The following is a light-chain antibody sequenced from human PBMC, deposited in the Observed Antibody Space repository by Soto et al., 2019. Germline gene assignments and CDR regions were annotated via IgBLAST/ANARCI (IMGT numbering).Light chain of an antibody. CDR3: AAWDDSLSGRV. CDR1: SSNIGSNY. V-gene: IGLV1-47*01. Sequence: QSVLTQPPSASGTPGQRVTISCSGSSSNIGSNYVYWYQQLPGTAPKLLSYRNNQRPSGVPDRFSGSKSCTSASLAISGLRSEDEADYYCAAWDDSLSGRVFGGGTKLTVL. CDR2: RNN. J-gene: IGLJ3*02.